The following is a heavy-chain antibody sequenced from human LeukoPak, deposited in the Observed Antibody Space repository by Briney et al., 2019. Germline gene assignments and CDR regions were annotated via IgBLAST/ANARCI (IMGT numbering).Heavy chain of an antibody. CDR3: ARGGDYVNYFDY. Sequence: PGGSLRLSCAASGFTFSSYSMNWVRQAPGKGLEWVSSISSSSSYIYYADSVKGRFTISRDNAKNSLYLQMNSLRAEDTAVYYCARGGDYVNYFDYWGQGTLVTVSS. V-gene: IGHV3-21*01. CDR1: GFTFSSYS. J-gene: IGHJ4*02. D-gene: IGHD4-17*01. CDR2: ISSSSSYI.